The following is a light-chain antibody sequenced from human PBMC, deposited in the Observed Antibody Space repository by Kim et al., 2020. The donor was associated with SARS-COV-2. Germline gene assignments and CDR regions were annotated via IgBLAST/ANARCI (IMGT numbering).Light chain of an antibody. Sequence: LGQTVRITSQRDSLRDCYASWSQQKPRQAPVVVIYGRNDRPSGIPDRFSGSNSGNTASLTITGAQAEDEANYYCNSRDSSGNHLVFGGGTQLTVL. CDR2: GRN. J-gene: IGLJ3*02. CDR1: SLRDCY. CDR3: NSRDSSGNHLV. V-gene: IGLV3-19*01.